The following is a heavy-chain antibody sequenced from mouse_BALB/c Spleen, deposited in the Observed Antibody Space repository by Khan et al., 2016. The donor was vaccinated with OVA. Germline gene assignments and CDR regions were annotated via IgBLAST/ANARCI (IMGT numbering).Heavy chain of an antibody. V-gene: IGHV1-69*02. CDR2: IYTSDSYT. CDR1: GYTFTNYW. Sequence: QVQRQQPGIELVRPGASVKLSCKASGYTFTNYWINWVKQRPGQGLEWIGNIYTSDSYTNYNQRFKDKATLTVDKSSSTAYLLLRSPTSVDSAVYYCRGGGVVGSSFAYWGQGTLVTVSA. CDR3: RGGGVVGSSFAY. J-gene: IGHJ3*01.